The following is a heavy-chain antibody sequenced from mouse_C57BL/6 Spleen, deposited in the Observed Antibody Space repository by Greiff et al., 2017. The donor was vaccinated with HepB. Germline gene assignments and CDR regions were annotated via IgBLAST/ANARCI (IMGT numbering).Heavy chain of an antibody. CDR2: IWSDGST. Sequence: VKLQDSGPGLVAPSQSLSITCTVSGFSLTSYGVHWVRQPPGKGLEWLVVIWSDGSTTYNSALKSRLSISKDNSKSQVFLKMNSLQTDDTAMYYCARQPSSLYAMDYWGQGTSVTVSS. D-gene: IGHD1-1*01. CDR3: ARQPSSLYAMDY. CDR1: GFSLTSYG. J-gene: IGHJ4*01. V-gene: IGHV2-6-1*01.